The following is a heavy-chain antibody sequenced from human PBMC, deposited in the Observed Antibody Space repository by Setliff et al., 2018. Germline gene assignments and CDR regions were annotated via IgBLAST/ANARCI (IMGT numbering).Heavy chain of an antibody. J-gene: IGHJ4*02. CDR1: GGSISSYY. D-gene: IGHD3-16*01. Sequence: SETLSLTCTVSGGSISSYYWSWIRQPPGKRLEWIGYIYYSGSTNYNPSLESRVTISVDRSKNQFSLRLNSATAADTAVYYCARLRGAFDYWGQGTLVTSPQ. V-gene: IGHV4-59*01. CDR2: IYYSGST. CDR3: ARLRGAFDY.